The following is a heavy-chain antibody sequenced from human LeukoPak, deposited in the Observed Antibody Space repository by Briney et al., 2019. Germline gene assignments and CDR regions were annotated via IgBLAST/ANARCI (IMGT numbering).Heavy chain of an antibody. J-gene: IGHJ5*02. V-gene: IGHV4-39*01. CDR1: GGSIRCTSYY. CDR2: VHYSGST. CDR3: ARRSTVAGRGRFDP. Sequence: PSETLSLTCTVSGGSIRCTSYYWGWIRQPPGKGLEWLGSVHYSGSTYDNPSLKSRVTISVDTSKNQFSLKLISVTAADMAVYYCARRSTVAGRGRFDPWGQGTLVTVSS. D-gene: IGHD6-19*01.